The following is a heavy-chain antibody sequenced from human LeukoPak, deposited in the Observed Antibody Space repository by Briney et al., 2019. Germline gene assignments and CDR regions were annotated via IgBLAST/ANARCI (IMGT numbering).Heavy chain of an antibody. V-gene: IGHV3-21*01. J-gene: IGHJ4*02. CDR1: GFTFSSYS. CDR3: ARDRTSGCSGGSCYNGGFDY. Sequence: GGSLRLSCAASGFTFSSYSMNWVRQAPGEGLEWVSSISSSSSYIYYADSVKGRFTISRDNAKNSLYLQMNSLRAEDTAVYYCARDRTSGCSGGSCYNGGFDYWGQGTLVTVSS. D-gene: IGHD2-15*01. CDR2: ISSSSSYI.